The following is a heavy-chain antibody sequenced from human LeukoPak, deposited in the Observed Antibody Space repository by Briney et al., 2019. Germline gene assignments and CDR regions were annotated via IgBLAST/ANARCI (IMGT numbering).Heavy chain of an antibody. J-gene: IGHJ4*02. CDR1: GFTFSRYG. CDR3: AVSGDGHNYFDY. Sequence: PGGSLRLSCAASGFTFSRYGMHWVRQAPGKGLVWVSRINSDASSTSYADSVKGRFTISRDNAKSTLYLQMNSLRAEDTAVYYCAVSGDGHNYFDYWGQGTLVTVSS. V-gene: IGHV3-74*01. D-gene: IGHD5-24*01. CDR2: INSDASST.